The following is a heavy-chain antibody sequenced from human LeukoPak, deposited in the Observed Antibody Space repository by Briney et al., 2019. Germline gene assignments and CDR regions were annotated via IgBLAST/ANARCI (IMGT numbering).Heavy chain of an antibody. CDR1: GDSINNYY. Sequence: PSETLSLTCSVSGDSINNYYWNWIRQPPGKGLEWIGYIYYSGSTNYNPSLKSRVTISVDTSKNQFSLKLSSVTAADTAVYYCARAHSSGYYYWGQGTLVTVSS. CDR3: ARAHSSGYYY. V-gene: IGHV4-59*08. D-gene: IGHD3-22*01. J-gene: IGHJ4*02. CDR2: IYYSGST.